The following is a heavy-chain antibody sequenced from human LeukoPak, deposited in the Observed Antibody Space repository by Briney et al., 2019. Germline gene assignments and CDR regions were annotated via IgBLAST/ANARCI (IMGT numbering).Heavy chain of an antibody. CDR2: INPSGGST. CDR1: GYTFTSYY. J-gene: IGHJ4*02. CDR3: ARGGRWLQLIHLVDY. D-gene: IGHD5-24*01. Sequence: ASVKVSCKASGYTFTSYYMHWVRQAPGQGLEWMGIINPSGGSTSYAQKFQGRVTMTRDTSTSTVYMELSSLRSEDTAVYYCARGGRWLQLIHLVDYWGQGTLVTVSS. V-gene: IGHV1-46*01.